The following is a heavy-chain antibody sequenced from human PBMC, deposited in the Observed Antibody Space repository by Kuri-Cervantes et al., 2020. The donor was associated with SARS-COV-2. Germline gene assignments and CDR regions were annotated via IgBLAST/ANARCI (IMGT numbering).Heavy chain of an antibody. D-gene: IGHD3-10*01. Sequence: GGSLRLSCKASGYTFTGYYVHWVRQAPGQGLEWMGWINPNSGGTNYALKFQGRVTMTRDTSISTAYMELSRLRSDDTAVYYCMVRAVQNWFDPWGQGTLVTVSS. V-gene: IGHV1-2*02. CDR3: MVRAVQNWFDP. CDR2: INPNSGGT. J-gene: IGHJ5*02. CDR1: GYTFTGYY.